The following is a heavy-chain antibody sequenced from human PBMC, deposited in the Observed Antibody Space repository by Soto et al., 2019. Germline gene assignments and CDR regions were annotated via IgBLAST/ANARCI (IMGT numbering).Heavy chain of an antibody. V-gene: IGHV4-4*02. CDR2: IHHTGST. D-gene: IGHD3-9*01. CDR3: VKFDYDYYALDV. J-gene: IGHJ6*02. Sequence: SSETLSLTCAVSGGSISTNKWWHWVRQSPGKGLEWIGEIHHTGSTNYNPSLKSRVSLSVDKSKNNFSLTLTSVTAADTAVYFCVKFDYDYYALDVWGQGATVTVSS. CDR1: GGSISTNKW.